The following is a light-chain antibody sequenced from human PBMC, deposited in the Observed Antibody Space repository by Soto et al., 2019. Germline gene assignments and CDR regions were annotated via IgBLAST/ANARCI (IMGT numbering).Light chain of an antibody. CDR1: QTISSW. Sequence: EIQMTQSPSSVSLSVGDRVTVTCRASQTISSWLAWYQQKPGKAPKLLIYAASSVQSGVPSRFSGSGSGTDFTLTISSLQPEDFARYYCQQATSLPLTSCGGTKVDI. V-gene: IGKV1-12*01. CDR2: AAS. CDR3: QQATSLPLT. J-gene: IGKJ4*01.